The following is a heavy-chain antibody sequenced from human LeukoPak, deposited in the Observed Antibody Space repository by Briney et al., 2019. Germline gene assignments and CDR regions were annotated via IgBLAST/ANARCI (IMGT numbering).Heavy chain of an antibody. CDR3: ARAFPSYYYGSGSSPPQN. CDR1: GFTFSSNY. CDR2: IYSGGST. Sequence: GGSLRLSCAASGFTFSSNYMSWVRQAPGKGLEWVSVIYSGGSTYYADSVKGRFTISRDNSKNTLYLQMNSLRAEDTAVYYCARAFPSYYYGSGSSPPQNWGQGTVDSVSS. V-gene: IGHV3-66*01. J-gene: IGHJ4*02. D-gene: IGHD3-10*01.